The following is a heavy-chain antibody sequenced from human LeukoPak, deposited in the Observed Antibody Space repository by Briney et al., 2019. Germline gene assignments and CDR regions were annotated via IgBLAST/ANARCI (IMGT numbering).Heavy chain of an antibody. J-gene: IGHJ4*02. CDR1: GYTFTGYF. D-gene: IGHD3-16*01. CDR2: INPNNGFT. Sequence: ASVKVSCKASGYTFTGYFLHWVRQPPGQVLEWMGWINPNNGFTNYTQKFKGRVTMTRDTSISTAYMELNRLTSDDTAVFYCARAWGSLYYFDYWGQGTLVTVSS. CDR3: ARAWGSLYYFDY. V-gene: IGHV1-2*02.